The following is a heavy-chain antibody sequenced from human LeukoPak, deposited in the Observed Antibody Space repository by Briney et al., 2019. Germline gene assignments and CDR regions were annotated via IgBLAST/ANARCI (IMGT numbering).Heavy chain of an antibody. CDR2: ISYDGSND. CDR1: GFTFSSYS. CDR3: ARDAGGAFYWYFDL. V-gene: IGHV3-30*03. J-gene: IGHJ2*01. D-gene: IGHD1-26*01. Sequence: GGSLRLSCAASGFTFSSYSINWVRQAPGKGLEWLAVISYDGSNDYYAGSLKGRFTMSRDNSRNTLYLQIKSLRPDDTAVYYCARDAGGAFYWYFDLWGRGTLVTVSS.